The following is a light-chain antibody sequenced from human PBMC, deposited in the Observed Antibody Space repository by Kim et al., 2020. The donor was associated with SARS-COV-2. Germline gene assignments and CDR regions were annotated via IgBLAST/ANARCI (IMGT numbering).Light chain of an antibody. Sequence: GQSVPISCTGTSNNVGDYNSVAWYQQHPGKPPTLMIYGVAKRPSGVPDRFSGSRTGNTASLTVSGLQTEDEADYYCTSYVGSNNYVFGTGTKVTVL. V-gene: IGLV2-8*01. CDR1: SNNVGDYNS. CDR2: GVA. CDR3: TSYVGSNNYV. J-gene: IGLJ1*01.